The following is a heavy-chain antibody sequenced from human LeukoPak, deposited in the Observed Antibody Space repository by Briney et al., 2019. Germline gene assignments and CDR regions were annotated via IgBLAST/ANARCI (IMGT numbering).Heavy chain of an antibody. Sequence: GGSLRLSCAASGFTFNSYWMVWFRQAPGKGLVWVSCINPDGSWTLHADSVKGRFAISRDYARNTLYLQMNSLGVEDTAMYYCARYEQRPGVSASDPWSQGTLVTVSS. D-gene: IGHD2-21*02. J-gene: IGHJ5*02. V-gene: IGHV3-74*01. CDR2: INPDGSWT. CDR3: ARYEQRPGVSASDP. CDR1: GFTFNSYW.